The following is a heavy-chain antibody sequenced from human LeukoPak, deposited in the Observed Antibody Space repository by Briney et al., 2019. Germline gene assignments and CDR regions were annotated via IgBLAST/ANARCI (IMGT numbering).Heavy chain of an antibody. CDR2: MHHSGRT. Sequence: PSETLSLTCTVSGASISSTNWWIWVRQPPGKGLEWIGEMHHSGRTNYNPSLKSRITISVDKSKNQVFLRLNSVAAADTALYYCARAQEGCSRASCYLEPWGQGTLVTVSS. V-gene: IGHV4-4*02. CDR1: GASISSTNW. CDR3: ARAQEGCSRASCYLEP. J-gene: IGHJ5*02. D-gene: IGHD2-2*01.